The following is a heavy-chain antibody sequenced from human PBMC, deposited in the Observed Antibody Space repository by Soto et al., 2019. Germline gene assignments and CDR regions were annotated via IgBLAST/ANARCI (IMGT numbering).Heavy chain of an antibody. Sequence: GGSLRLSCAASGFTFSSYAMSWVRQAPGKGLEWVSAISGSGGSTYYADSVKGRFTISRDNSKNTLYLQMNSLRAEDTAVYYCAKRPGFLEWLLQYYFDYWGQGTLVTVSS. D-gene: IGHD3-3*01. V-gene: IGHV3-23*01. J-gene: IGHJ4*02. CDR2: ISGSGGST. CDR3: AKRPGFLEWLLQYYFDY. CDR1: GFTFSSYA.